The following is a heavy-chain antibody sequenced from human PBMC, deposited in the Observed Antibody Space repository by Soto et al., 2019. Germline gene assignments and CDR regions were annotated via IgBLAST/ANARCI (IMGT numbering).Heavy chain of an antibody. J-gene: IGHJ4*02. CDR3: ASDGTDGSDCRYFVS. D-gene: IGHD6-19*01. Sequence: EVQLVESGGGFIQPGGSLRLSCAASGFTVSSNYMSWVRQAPGTGLEWVSLISSDGSTYYADSVKGRFTISSDKSQSTVFRQLSSQRAKDAALYYCASDGTDGSDCRYFVSWGQGTLVTVSS. CDR2: ISSDGST. V-gene: IGHV3-53*01. CDR1: GFTVSSNY.